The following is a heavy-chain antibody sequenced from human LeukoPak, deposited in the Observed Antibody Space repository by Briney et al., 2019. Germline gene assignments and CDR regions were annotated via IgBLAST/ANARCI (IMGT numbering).Heavy chain of an antibody. CDR1: GYSFTSYW. Sequence: GESLKISCKGSGYSFTSYWISWVRQMPGKGLEWMGSIDPSDSYIKYSPSFQGHVTISADKSISTAYLQWSSLKASDTAMYYCARQVGCVSGRYCSSSSPPHLFDYWGQGTLVTVSS. CDR3: ARQVGCVSGRYCSSSSPPHLFDY. D-gene: IGHD2-2*01. CDR2: IDPSDSYI. V-gene: IGHV5-10-1*01. J-gene: IGHJ4*02.